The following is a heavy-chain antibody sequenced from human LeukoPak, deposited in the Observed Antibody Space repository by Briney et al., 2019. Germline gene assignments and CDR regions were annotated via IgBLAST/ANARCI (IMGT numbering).Heavy chain of an antibody. CDR1: GYTFTSYY. CDR3: ARGPNGYSGYDSLGFDY. J-gene: IGHJ4*02. CDR2: INPSGGST. D-gene: IGHD5-12*01. Sequence: ASVKVSCKASGYTFTSYYMHWVRQAPGQGLEWMGIINPSGGSTSYAQKFQGRVTMTRDTSTSTVYTELSSLRSEDTAVYYCARGPNGYSGYDSLGFDYWGQGTLVTVSS. V-gene: IGHV1-46*01.